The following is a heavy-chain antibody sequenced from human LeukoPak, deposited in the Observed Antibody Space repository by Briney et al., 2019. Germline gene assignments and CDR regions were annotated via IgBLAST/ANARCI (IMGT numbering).Heavy chain of an antibody. V-gene: IGHV3-21*01. Sequence: GGSLRLSCAASGFTFSSYSMNWVRQAPGKGLEWVSSISSSSSYIYYADSVQGRFTISRDSAKNSPYLQMNSLRDEDTAVYYCARYGAALDALDIWGQGTMVTVS. J-gene: IGHJ3*02. CDR2: ISSSSSYI. CDR3: ARYGAALDALDI. CDR1: GFTFSSYS. D-gene: IGHD4/OR15-4a*01.